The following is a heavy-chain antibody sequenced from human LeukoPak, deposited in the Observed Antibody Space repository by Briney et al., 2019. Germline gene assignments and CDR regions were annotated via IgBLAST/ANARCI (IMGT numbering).Heavy chain of an antibody. V-gene: IGHV4-39*07. D-gene: IGHD3-10*01. J-gene: IGHJ4*02. CDR3: ASQPTLLWFGELLYLPY. CDR1: GGSISSSSYY. CDR2: IYYSGST. Sequence: KPSETLSLTCTVSGGSISSSSYYWGWIRQPPGKGLEWIGSIYYSGSTYYNPSLKSRVTISVDTSKNQFSLKLSSVTAADTAVYYCASQPTLLWFGELLYLPYWGQGTLVTVSS.